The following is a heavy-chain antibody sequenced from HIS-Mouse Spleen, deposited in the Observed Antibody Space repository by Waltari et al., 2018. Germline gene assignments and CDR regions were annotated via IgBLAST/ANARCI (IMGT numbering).Heavy chain of an antibody. J-gene: IGHJ4*02. V-gene: IGHV4-39*07. CDR2: IYYSGST. CDR3: ARDPRWNDGIDY. D-gene: IGHD1-1*01. Sequence: QLQLQESGPGLVKPSETLSLTCTVSGGSIRSSSYYWGWIRQPPGKGLEWIGSIYYSGSTYYNPSLKSRVTISVDTSKNQFSLKLSSVTAADTALYYCARDPRWNDGIDYWGQGTLVTVSS. CDR1: GGSIRSSSYY.